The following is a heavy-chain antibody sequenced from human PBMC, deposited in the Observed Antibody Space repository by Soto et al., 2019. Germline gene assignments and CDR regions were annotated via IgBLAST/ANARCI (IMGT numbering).Heavy chain of an antibody. J-gene: IGHJ6*02. CDR1: GYTFTSYD. CDR3: ASLWYYYDSSGYQDYGMDV. CDR2: MNPNSGNT. Sequence: ASVKVSCKASGYTFTSYDINWVRQATGQGLEWMGWMNPNSGNTGYAQKFQGRVTMTRNTSISTAYMELSSLRSEGTAVYYCASLWYYYDSSGYQDYGMDVWGQGTTVTVSS. D-gene: IGHD3-22*01. V-gene: IGHV1-8*01.